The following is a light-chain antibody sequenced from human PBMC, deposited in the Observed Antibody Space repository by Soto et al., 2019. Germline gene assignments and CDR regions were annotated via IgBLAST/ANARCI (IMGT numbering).Light chain of an antibody. CDR1: QSISSY. V-gene: IGKV1-39*01. Sequence: IQMTQSPSSLSASVGDRVTITCRASQSISSYLNWYQQKPGKAPKALIYAASTLQSGVPSRFSGSGSGRDFTLTINWLQPDDFATYYCQQYSDSSGAFGQGTKVDIK. J-gene: IGKJ1*01. CDR3: QQYSDSSGA. CDR2: AAS.